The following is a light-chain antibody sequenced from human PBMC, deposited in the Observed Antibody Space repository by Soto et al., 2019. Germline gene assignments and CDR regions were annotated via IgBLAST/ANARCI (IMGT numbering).Light chain of an antibody. CDR2: EVS. Sequence: QSALTQPASVSGSPGQSITISCTGTSSDVGGYNYVSWYQQHPGKVPKLMIYEVSNRPSGVSNRFSGSKSGNTASLTISVLQAEDEADYYCSSYTSSSTLVFGTGTKVTVL. CDR1: SSDVGGYNY. J-gene: IGLJ1*01. CDR3: SSYTSSSTLV. V-gene: IGLV2-14*01.